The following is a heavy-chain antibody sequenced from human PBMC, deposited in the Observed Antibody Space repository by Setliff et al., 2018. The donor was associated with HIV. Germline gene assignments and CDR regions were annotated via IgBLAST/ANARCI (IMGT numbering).Heavy chain of an antibody. Sequence: PWGSLRLSCAASGFTFSNYAMTWVRQAPGKGLEWVSSISTGGHFIYYADSVKGRFTISRDNDKNSVHLQMNSLRAEDTAVYFCARDTGQLVYYFDSWGQGTLVTVSS. J-gene: IGHJ4*02. CDR3: ARDTGQLVYYFDS. CDR1: GFTFSNYA. D-gene: IGHD6-6*01. CDR2: ISTGGHFI. V-gene: IGHV3-21*04.